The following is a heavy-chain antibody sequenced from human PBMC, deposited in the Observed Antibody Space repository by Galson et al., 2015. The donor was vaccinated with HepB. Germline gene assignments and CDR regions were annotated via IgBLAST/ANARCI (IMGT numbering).Heavy chain of an antibody. CDR2: ISYDGSNK. D-gene: IGHD3-3*01. V-gene: IGHV3-30-3*01. CDR3: ARILTYYDFWSGYYLMRGIGDYYYYGMDV. J-gene: IGHJ6*02. CDR1: GFTFSSYA. Sequence: SLRLSCAASGFTFSSYAMHWVRQAPGKGLEWVAVISYDGSNKYYADSVKGRFTISRDNSKNTLYLQMNSLRAEDTAVYYCARILTYYDFWSGYYLMRGIGDYYYYGMDVWGQGTTVTVSS.